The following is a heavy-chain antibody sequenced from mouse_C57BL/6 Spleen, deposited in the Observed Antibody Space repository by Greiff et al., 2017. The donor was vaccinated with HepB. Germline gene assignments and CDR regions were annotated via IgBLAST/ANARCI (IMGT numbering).Heavy chain of an antibody. CDR3: ARRGIYYDYDAYYYAMDY. CDR2: INPSNGGT. V-gene: IGHV1-53*01. J-gene: IGHJ4*01. Sequence: VQLQQPGTELVKPGASVKLSCKASGYTFTSYWMHWVKRRPGQGLEWIGNINPSNGGTNYNEKFKSKATLTVDKSSRTAYMQLSILTSEDSAVYYCARRGIYYDYDAYYYAMDYWGQGTSVTVSS. CDR1: GYTFTSYW. D-gene: IGHD2-4*01.